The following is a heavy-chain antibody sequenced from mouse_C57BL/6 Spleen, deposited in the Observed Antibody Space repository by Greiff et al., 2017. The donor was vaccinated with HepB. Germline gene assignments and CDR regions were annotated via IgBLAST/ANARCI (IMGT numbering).Heavy chain of an antibody. J-gene: IGHJ4*01. CDR1: GYTFTSYW. V-gene: IGHV1-59*01. CDR3: ARRFHYGSSNYAMDY. Sequence: QVQLQQPGAELVRPGTSVKLSCKASGYTFTSYWMHWVKQRPGQGLEWIGVIDPSDSYTNYNQKFKGKATLTVDTSSSTAYMQLSSLTSEDSAVYYCARRFHYGSSNYAMDYWGQGTSVTVSS. D-gene: IGHD1-1*01. CDR2: IDPSDSYT.